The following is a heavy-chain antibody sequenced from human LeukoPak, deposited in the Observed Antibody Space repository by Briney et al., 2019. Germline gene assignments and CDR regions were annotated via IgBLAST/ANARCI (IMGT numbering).Heavy chain of an antibody. Sequence: GGSLRLSCAASGFPFSDDWMSWVRQAPGKGLEWVGRIKKKGDGGTTDYAAPVKGRVTISRDDSKTMLYLEMNNLKIEDTAVYYCTTVTMVRDYDYWGQGTLVTVSS. CDR2: IKKKGDGGTT. V-gene: IGHV3-15*01. CDR1: GFPFSDDW. CDR3: TTVTMVRDYDY. D-gene: IGHD3-10*01. J-gene: IGHJ4*02.